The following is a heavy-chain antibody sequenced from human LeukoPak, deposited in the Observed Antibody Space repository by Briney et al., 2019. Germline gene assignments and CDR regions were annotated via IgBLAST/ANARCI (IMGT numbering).Heavy chain of an antibody. CDR3: ARGTASYY. CDR2: ISYDGSNK. J-gene: IGHJ4*02. Sequence: PGGSLRLSCAASGFTFSSYAMHWVRQAPGKGLEWVAVISYDGSNKYYADSVKGRFTISRDNSKNTLYLQMNSLRAEDTAVYYCARGTASYYWGQGTLVTVSS. CDR1: GFTFSSYA. V-gene: IGHV3-30-3*01.